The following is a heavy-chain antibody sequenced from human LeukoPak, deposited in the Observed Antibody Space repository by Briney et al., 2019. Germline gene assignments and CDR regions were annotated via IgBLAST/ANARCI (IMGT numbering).Heavy chain of an antibody. Sequence: SETLSLTCTVSGTSINNYYWHWIRQPPGKGLEWIGYIHYSGSTNYNPSLKSRITMSLDTSKSQFSLKLRSVTPADTAVYYCAASGWPSNSFGVWGQGTTVTVPS. CDR1: GTSINNYY. V-gene: IGHV4-59*01. CDR3: AASGWPSNSFGV. D-gene: IGHD6-19*01. J-gene: IGHJ6*02. CDR2: IHYSGST.